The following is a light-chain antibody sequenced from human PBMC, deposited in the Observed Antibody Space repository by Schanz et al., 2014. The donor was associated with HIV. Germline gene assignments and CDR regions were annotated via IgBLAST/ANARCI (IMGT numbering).Light chain of an antibody. Sequence: PGERATLSCRASQSSSTYLAWYQHKPGPAPRLLIYGASTRATGIPDRFRGSGSGTDFTLTITRLEPEDFAVYSCQQYGSPPWTFGQGTKVEIK. CDR3: QQYGSPPWT. J-gene: IGKJ1*01. V-gene: IGKV3-20*01. CDR2: GAS. CDR1: QSSSTY.